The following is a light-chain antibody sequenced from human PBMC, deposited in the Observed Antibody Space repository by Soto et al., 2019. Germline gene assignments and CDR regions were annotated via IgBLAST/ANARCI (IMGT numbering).Light chain of an antibody. CDR1: SSDVGGYNY. J-gene: IGLJ2*01. CDR2: DVS. V-gene: IGLV2-14*01. CDR3: SSYTSSSTVV. Sequence: QSALTQPASVSGSPGQSITISCTGTSSDVGGYNYVSWYQQHPGKAPKLMIYDVSNRPSGVSNRFSGSESGNTASLTISGLPAADEADYYCSSYTSSSTVVFGGGTKVTVL.